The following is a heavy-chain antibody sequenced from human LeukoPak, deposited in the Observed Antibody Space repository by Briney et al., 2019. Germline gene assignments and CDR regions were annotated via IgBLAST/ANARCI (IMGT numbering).Heavy chain of an antibody. D-gene: IGHD3-9*01. CDR3: ARGADSGYSSDN. V-gene: IGHV3-7*01. CDR1: GFTFSSYW. CDR2: IKQDGSEK. Sequence: PGGSLRLSCAASGFTFSSYWMSWVRQAPGKGLEWVANIKQDGSEKNSVDSVKGRFTISRDNAKNTLYLQMNSLRAEDTAVYYCARGADSGYSSDNWGQGTLVSVSS. J-gene: IGHJ4*02.